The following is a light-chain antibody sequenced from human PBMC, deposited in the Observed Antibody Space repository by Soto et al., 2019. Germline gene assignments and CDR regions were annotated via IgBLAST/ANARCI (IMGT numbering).Light chain of an antibody. Sequence: DIQMNQSPSTLSASVGDRVTISCRASDNINTWVAWYQQKPGKAPNLLIYKASTLETGVPSRFTGSGSGTEFTLTISGLQPEDFAVYYCQQYNNWPRTFGQGTKV. V-gene: IGKV1-5*03. J-gene: IGKJ1*01. CDR1: DNINTW. CDR2: KAS. CDR3: QQYNNWPRT.